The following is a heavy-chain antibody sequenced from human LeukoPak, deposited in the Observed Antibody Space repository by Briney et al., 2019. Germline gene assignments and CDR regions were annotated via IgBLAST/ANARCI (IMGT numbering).Heavy chain of an antibody. CDR1: GFTFSSYA. Sequence: GGSLRLSCAASGFTFSSYAMSWVRQAPGKGLEWVTAISGSRGSTYYADSVKGRFTISRDNSKNTLYLQMNSLRAEDTAVYYCAKETFAETYYYGSGSGFYFDYWGQGTLVTISS. CDR3: AKETFAETYYYGSGSGFYFDY. D-gene: IGHD3-10*01. J-gene: IGHJ4*02. V-gene: IGHV3-23*01. CDR2: ISGSRGST.